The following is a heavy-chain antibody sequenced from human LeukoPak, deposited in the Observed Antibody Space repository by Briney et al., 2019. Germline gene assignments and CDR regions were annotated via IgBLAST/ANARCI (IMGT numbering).Heavy chain of an antibody. J-gene: IGHJ4*02. V-gene: IGHV3-21*01. CDR1: DFPFRSNS. CDR3: ARADSSWYV. D-gene: IGHD6-13*01. Sequence: GGPLRSPVKAPDFPFRSNSLNGFGQPPGKGLEWVSSISSSSSYIYYADSVEGRFTISRDNAKNSLYLQMNSLRAEDTAVYYCARADSSWYVWGQGTLVTVSS. CDR2: ISSSSSYI.